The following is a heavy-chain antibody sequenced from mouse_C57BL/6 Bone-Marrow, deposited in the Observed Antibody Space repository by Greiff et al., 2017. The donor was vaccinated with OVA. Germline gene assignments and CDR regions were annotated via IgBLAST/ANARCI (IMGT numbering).Heavy chain of an antibody. CDR2: IDPETGGT. CDR1: GYTFTDYE. V-gene: IGHV1-15*01. D-gene: IGHD2-1*01. CDR3: TRSDYGNPVGFAY. J-gene: IGHJ3*01. Sequence: QVQLQQSGAELVRPGASVTLSCKASGYTFTDYEMHWVKQTPVHGLEWIGAIDPETGGTAYNQKFKGKAILTADKSSSPAYMELRSLTSEDSAVYYCTRSDYGNPVGFAYWGQGTLVTVSA.